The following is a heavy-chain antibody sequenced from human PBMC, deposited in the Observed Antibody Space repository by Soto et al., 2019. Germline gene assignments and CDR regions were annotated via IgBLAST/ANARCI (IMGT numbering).Heavy chain of an antibody. V-gene: IGHV1-18*04. CDR3: ARDLKAIQLWFFDY. D-gene: IGHD5-18*01. CDR1: GYTFTSYG. CDR2: ISAYNGNT. J-gene: IGHJ4*02. Sequence: ASVKVSCKASGYTFTSYGISWVRQAPGQGLEWVGWISAYNGNTNYAQKLQGRVTMTTDTSTSTAYMELRSLRSDDTAVYYCARDLKAIQLWFFDYWGQGTLVTVS.